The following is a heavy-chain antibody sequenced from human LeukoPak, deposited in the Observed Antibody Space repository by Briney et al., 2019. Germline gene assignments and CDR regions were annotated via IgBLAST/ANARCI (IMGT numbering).Heavy chain of an antibody. Sequence: GGSLRLSCAASGFTVNSNFMSWVRQAPGKGLEWVAVIYSGGTTFYADSVKGRFTISRDGSKNTLGLQMNNLRVEDTAVYYCARVGHYGSGSCFEYWGQGTLVTVSS. D-gene: IGHD3-10*01. V-gene: IGHV3-53*01. CDR3: ARVGHYGSGSCFEY. CDR2: IYSGGTT. J-gene: IGHJ4*02. CDR1: GFTVNSNF.